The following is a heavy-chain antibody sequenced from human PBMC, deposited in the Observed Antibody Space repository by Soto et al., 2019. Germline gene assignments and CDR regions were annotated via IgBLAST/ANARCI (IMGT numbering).Heavy chain of an antibody. CDR2: IYYSGST. D-gene: IGHD1-26*01. J-gene: IGHJ3*02. Sequence: QLQLQESGPGLVKPSETLSLTCTVSGGSISSSSYYWGWIRQPPGKGLEWIGTIYYSGSTYYNPSLKSRVSISVDTSMNQFSPRQCSVTAADTAVYYCARQGSGSDNAFDIWGQGTVVTVSS. CDR1: GGSISSSSYY. CDR3: ARQGSGSDNAFDI. V-gene: IGHV4-39*01.